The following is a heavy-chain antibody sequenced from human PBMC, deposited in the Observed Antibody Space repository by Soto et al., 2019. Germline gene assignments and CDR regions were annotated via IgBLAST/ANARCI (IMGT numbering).Heavy chain of an antibody. CDR1: GGSISSYY. V-gene: IGHV4-59*08. CDR3: ARNVDIVATIFDY. Sequence: QVQLQESGPGLVKPSETLSLTCTVSGGSISSYYWSWIRQPPGKGLEWIGYIYYSGSTNYNPSLKRRVTLSVDTSKNQSSLKLSSVTAADTAVYYCARNVDIVATIFDYWGQGTLVTVSS. J-gene: IGHJ4*02. CDR2: IYYSGST. D-gene: IGHD5-12*01.